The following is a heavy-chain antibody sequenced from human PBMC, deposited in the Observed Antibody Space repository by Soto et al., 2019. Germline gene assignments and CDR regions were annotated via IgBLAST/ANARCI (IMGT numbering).Heavy chain of an antibody. CDR3: AKGEDGFGFTRFDF. V-gene: IGHV3-23*01. CDR2: ISGSTGNT. D-gene: IGHD5-18*01. CDR1: GFTFSNYA. Sequence: PGGSLRLSCAASGFTFSNYAMNWVRQAPGKGLEWVAGISGSTGNTYYTDSLKGRFTISRDNSKNTVYLQMHSLRAEDTALYYCAKGEDGFGFTRFDFWGQGNLVTVSS. J-gene: IGHJ4*02.